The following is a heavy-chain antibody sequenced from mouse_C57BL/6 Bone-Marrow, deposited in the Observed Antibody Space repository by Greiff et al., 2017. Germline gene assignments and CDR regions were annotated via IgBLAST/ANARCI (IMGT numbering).Heavy chain of an antibody. D-gene: IGHD1-1*01. V-gene: IGHV1-64*01. CDR3: AREDTTVVAPFDY. Sequence: QVQLQQPGAELVKPGASVKLSCKASGYTFTSYWMHWVKQRPGQGLEWIGMIHPNSGSTNYNEKFKGKATLTVDKSSSTAYMQLSSLTSEDSAVYYCAREDTTVVAPFDYWGQGTTLTVSS. J-gene: IGHJ2*01. CDR1: GYTFTSYW. CDR2: IHPNSGST.